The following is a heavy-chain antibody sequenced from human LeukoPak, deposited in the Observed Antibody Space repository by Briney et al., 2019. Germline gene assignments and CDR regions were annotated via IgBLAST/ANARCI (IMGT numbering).Heavy chain of an antibody. D-gene: IGHD1-26*01. CDR3: ARDLWYSGSRAPPRAFDI. CDR2: ISSSGRTM. J-gene: IGHJ3*02. CDR1: GFIFSSYE. Sequence: GGSLRLSCEASGFIFSSYEMNWVRQALGKGLEWVSFISSSGRTMYYADSMMGRFTVSRDNAKNSVYLQMNSLRAEDTAVYYCARDLWYSGSRAPPRAFDIWGQGTMVTVSS. V-gene: IGHV3-48*03.